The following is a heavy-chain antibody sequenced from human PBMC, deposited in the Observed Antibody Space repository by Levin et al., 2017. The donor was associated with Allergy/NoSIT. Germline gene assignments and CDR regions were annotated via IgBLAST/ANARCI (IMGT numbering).Heavy chain of an antibody. D-gene: IGHD3-22*01. CDR1: GYSFTSYW. Sequence: GESLKISCKGSGYSFTSYWIGWVRQMPGKGLEWMGNISPGDSDTRYSPSFQGQVTISADKSISTAYLQWSSLKASDTAMYFCARKYDSNGYYPDYWGQGTLVTVSS. V-gene: IGHV5-51*01. CDR3: ARKYDSNGYYPDY. J-gene: IGHJ4*02. CDR2: ISPGDSDT.